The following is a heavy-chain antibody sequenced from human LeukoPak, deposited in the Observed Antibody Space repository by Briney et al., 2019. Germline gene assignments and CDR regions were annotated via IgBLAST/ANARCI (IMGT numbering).Heavy chain of an antibody. CDR2: IYYSGST. CDR3: ATKSPDFWSGYSGSADAFDI. D-gene: IGHD3-3*01. Sequence: PSETLSLTCTVSGYSISSSYYWGWIRQPPGKGLEWIGSIYYSGSTYYNPSLKSRVTISVDTSKNQFSLKLSSVTAADTAVYYCATKSPDFWSGYSGSADAFDIWGQGTMVTVSS. J-gene: IGHJ3*02. V-gene: IGHV4-38-2*02. CDR1: GYSISSSYY.